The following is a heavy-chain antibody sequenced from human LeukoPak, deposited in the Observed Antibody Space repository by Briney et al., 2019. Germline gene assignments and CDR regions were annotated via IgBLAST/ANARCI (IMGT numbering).Heavy chain of an antibody. D-gene: IGHD2-2*02. J-gene: IGHJ3*02. CDR1: GFTFSSYS. CDR3: ARDRAFYCSSTSCYTTHDAFDI. CDR2: INWNGGST. Sequence: GGSLRLSCAASGFTFSSYSMNWARQAPGKGLEWVSGINWNGGSTGYADSVKGRFTISRDNAKNSLYLQMNSLRAEDTALYYCARDRAFYCSSTSCYTTHDAFDIWGQGTMVTVSS. V-gene: IGHV3-20*04.